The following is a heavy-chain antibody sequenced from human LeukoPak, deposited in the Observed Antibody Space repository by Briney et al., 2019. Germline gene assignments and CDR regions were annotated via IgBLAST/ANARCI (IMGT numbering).Heavy chain of an antibody. V-gene: IGHV1-18*01. D-gene: IGHD1-26*01. CDR2: IGTHNGNT. CDR3: AREEWELHH. J-gene: IGHJ4*02. Sequence: ASVKVSCKTSGYTFTSHGVSWVRQAPGQGLEWMGWIGTHNGNTNYAQKFQGRVIMTTDTSTSTAYMELRSLRSDDTAVYYCAREEWELHHWGQGTLVTVSS. CDR1: GYTFTSHG.